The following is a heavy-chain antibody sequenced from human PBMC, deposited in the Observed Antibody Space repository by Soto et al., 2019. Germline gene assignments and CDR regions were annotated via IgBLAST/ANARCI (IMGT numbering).Heavy chain of an antibody. CDR3: ARESAYCGGDCYSGFDY. V-gene: IGHV3-30-3*01. CDR2: ISYDGSNK. D-gene: IGHD2-21*02. CDR1: GFTFSSYA. Sequence: QVQLVESGGGVVQPGRSLRLSCAASGFTFSSYAMHWVRQAPGKGLEWVAVISYDGSNKYYADSVKGRFTISRDTSKNTLYLQMNSLRAEDTAVYYCARESAYCGGDCYSGFDYWGQGTLVTVSS. J-gene: IGHJ4*02.